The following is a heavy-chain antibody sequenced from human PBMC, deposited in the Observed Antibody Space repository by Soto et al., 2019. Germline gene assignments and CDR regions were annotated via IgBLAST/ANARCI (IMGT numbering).Heavy chain of an antibody. CDR2: ISGNGFTA. D-gene: IGHD1-1*01. Sequence: GGSLRLSCEASGFTFDDYAMTWVRQSPGKGLEWVSSISGNGFTAYYADSVKGRFTISRDKSKNTVSLQMHSLRAEDTAVYYCAKDRKQLWSDFDYWGQGTLVTVSS. CDR3: AKDRKQLWSDFDY. CDR1: GFTFDDYA. V-gene: IGHV3-23*01. J-gene: IGHJ4*02.